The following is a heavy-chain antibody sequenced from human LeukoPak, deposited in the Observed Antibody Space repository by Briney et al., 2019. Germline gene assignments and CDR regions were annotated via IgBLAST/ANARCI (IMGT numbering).Heavy chain of an antibody. CDR3: ARVAPSETGYYFGSSIYYYYYMDV. V-gene: IGHV4-34*01. D-gene: IGHD3-9*01. CDR2: INHSGST. CDR1: GGSFSGYY. Sequence: QTSETLSLTCAVYGGSFSGYYWSWIRQPPGKGLEWIGEINHSGSTNYNPSLKSRVTISVDTSKNQFSLKLSSVTAADTAVYYCARVAPSETGYYFGSSIYYYYYMDVWGKGTTVTVSS. J-gene: IGHJ6*03.